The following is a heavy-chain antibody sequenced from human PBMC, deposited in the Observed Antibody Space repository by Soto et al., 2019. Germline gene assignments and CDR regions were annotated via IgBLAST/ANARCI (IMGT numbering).Heavy chain of an antibody. CDR1: GDSMSNFY. CDR2: VSATGTA. V-gene: IGHV4-4*07. D-gene: IGHD5-18*01. CDR3: ARGGGTAMVRGRDYYYYGMDV. Sequence: QVQLQQSGPGLVEPSETLSLTCTVSGDSMSNFYWSWIRQSAEKGLEWIGRVSATGTATYMPSLKDRGTLAVDPSKNQFALEVSSWDAGDTAVYYCARGGGTAMVRGRDYYYYGMDVWGQGTTVTVSS. J-gene: IGHJ6*02.